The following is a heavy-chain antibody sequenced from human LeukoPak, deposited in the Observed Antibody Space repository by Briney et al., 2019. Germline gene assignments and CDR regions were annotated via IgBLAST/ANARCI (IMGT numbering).Heavy chain of an antibody. CDR3: AREGAPIDMEYGVTHFDH. CDR1: VYPFTNYY. Sequence: ASVNVSYMASVYPFTNYYILWVRQAPGQGLKCMGLIKPSDGITGYPQQLQGRVTMTRATSTSTVYMDLSSLRSDETAVYSCAREGAPIDMEYGVTHFDHWGEGTLVTVSS. CDR2: IKPSDGIT. V-gene: IGHV1-46*01. D-gene: IGHD5-18*01. J-gene: IGHJ4*02.